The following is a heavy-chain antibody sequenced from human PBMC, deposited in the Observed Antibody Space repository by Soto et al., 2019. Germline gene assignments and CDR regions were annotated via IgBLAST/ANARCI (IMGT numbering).Heavy chain of an antibody. V-gene: IGHV1-46*03. D-gene: IGHD2-2*01. CDR1: GYTFTSYY. Sequence: QVQLVQSGAEVKKPGASVKVSCKASGYTFTSYYMHWVRHAPGKGLEWMGIINPSGGSKSDAQKFHGGVTMTRDTSTSTVYMELSSLRSEDTAVYYCARGSLDALYYYYYMDVWGKGTTVTVSS. CDR2: INPSGGSK. CDR3: ARGSLDALYYYYYMDV. J-gene: IGHJ6*03.